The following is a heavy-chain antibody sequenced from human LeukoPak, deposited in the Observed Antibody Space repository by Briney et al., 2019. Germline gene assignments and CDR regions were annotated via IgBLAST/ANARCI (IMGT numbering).Heavy chain of an antibody. CDR1: GFTFSSYA. V-gene: IGHV3-23*01. Sequence: GGSLRLSCAASGFTFSSYAMSWVRQAPGKGLEWVSAISGSGGSTYYADYVKGRFTISRDNSKNTLYLQMNGLRAEDTAVYYCASLYYGSESYSEHDAFDIWGQGTMVTVSS. CDR2: ISGSGGST. D-gene: IGHD3-10*01. CDR3: ASLYYGSESYSEHDAFDI. J-gene: IGHJ3*02.